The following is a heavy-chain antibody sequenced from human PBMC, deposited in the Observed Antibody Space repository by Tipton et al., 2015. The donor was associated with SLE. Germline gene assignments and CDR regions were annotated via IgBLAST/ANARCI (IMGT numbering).Heavy chain of an antibody. J-gene: IGHJ4*02. CDR2: IYHSGST. V-gene: IGHV4-38-2*02. CDR3: ASGEYSSSQNDY. CDR1: GGSISSYY. Sequence: TLSLTCTVSGGSISSYYWGWIRQPPGKGLEWIGSIYHSGSTYYNPSLKSRVTISVDTSKNQFSLKLSSVTAADTAVYYCASGEYSSSQNDYWGQGTLVTVSS. D-gene: IGHD6-6*01.